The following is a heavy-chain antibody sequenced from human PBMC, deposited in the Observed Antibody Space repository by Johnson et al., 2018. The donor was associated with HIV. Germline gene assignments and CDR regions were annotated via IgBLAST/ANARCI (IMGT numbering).Heavy chain of an antibody. CDR3: ATGVVVTAMNDAFEI. D-gene: IGHD2-21*02. CDR2: ISYDGSNK. CDR1: GFTFSSFD. Sequence: QVQLVESGGGVVQPGRSLRLSCAASGFTFSSFDMHWVRQAPGKGMDWVAVISYDGSNKFYTDSVKGRFTVSRDNSKNALYLQMNSLRVEDTAVYYCATGVVVTAMNDAFEIWGQGTMVTVSS. J-gene: IGHJ3*02. V-gene: IGHV3-30*03.